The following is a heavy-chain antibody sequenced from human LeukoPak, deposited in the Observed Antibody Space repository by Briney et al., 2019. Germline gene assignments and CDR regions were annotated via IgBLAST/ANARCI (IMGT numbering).Heavy chain of an antibody. CDR1: GGSFSGYY. CDR3: AREITMVRGGTRGYYFDY. D-gene: IGHD3-10*01. Sequence: SETLSLTCAVYGGSFSGYYWGWIRQPPGKGLEWIGSIYYSGSTYYNPSLKSRVTISVDTSKNQFSLKLSSVTAADTAVYYCAREITMVRGGTRGYYFDYWGQGTLVTVSS. V-gene: IGHV4-34*01. J-gene: IGHJ4*02. CDR2: IYYSGST.